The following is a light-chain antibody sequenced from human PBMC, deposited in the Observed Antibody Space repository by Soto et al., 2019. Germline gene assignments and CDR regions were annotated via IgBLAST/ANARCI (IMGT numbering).Light chain of an antibody. Sequence: EIVMTQSPATLSVSPGERATLSCRASQSISGNLAWYQQKPGQAPRLLIYGASTRATGIPARFSGSGSGTEFTLTISSLQSEDFAVYYCQQYNNWPRTIGQGTKVEIK. CDR1: QSISGN. CDR3: QQYNNWPRT. V-gene: IGKV3-15*01. CDR2: GAS. J-gene: IGKJ1*01.